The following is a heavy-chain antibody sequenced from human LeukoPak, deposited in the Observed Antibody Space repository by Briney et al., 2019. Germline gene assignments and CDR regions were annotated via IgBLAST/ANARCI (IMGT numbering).Heavy chain of an antibody. D-gene: IGHD3-10*01. J-gene: IGHJ4*02. Sequence: GGSLRLSCAASGFTFCSYSMNWVRQAQGKGLEWVGRIKTKADGATTDYAAPVKGRFTMSRDDSKNTLYLQMNSLKTEDTAVYYCALGGWGFWGQGTLVTVSS. CDR2: IKTKADGATT. CDR1: GFTFCSYS. CDR3: ALGGWGF. V-gene: IGHV3-15*01.